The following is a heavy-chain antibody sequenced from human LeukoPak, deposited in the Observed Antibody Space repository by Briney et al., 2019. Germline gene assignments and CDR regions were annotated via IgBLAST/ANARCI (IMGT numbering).Heavy chain of an antibody. CDR1: RFTFCDYW. CDR3: ARGFCSSGRCSKYDY. CDR2: LKQDGSQR. J-gene: IGHJ4*02. D-gene: IGHD2-15*01. V-gene: IGHV3-7*01. Sequence: GGSLRLSCAASRFTFCDYWMSWVRQAQGKGLEWVAKLKQDGSQRYYVDFETSRFTISRDNAKNSLYLQMKSLRADDTAVYFCARGFCSSGRCSKYDYWGQGTLVTVSS.